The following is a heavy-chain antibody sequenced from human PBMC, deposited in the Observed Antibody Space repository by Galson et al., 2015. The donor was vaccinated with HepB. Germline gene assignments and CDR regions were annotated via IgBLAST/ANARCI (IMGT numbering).Heavy chain of an antibody. CDR1: GGTFSRYT. D-gene: IGHD6-13*01. Sequence: SVKVSCKASGGTFSRYTISWVRKAPGQGLEWMGGITPLFGAANYAQKFQGRVTITADESTSTVYMDLSSLRSEDTAAYYCAREGIAAAANPVDYWGQGTLVTVSS. CDR2: ITPLFGAA. CDR3: AREGIAAAANPVDY. V-gene: IGHV1-69*13. J-gene: IGHJ4*02.